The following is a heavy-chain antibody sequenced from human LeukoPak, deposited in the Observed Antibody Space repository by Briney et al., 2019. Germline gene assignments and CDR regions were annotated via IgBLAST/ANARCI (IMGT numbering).Heavy chain of an antibody. D-gene: IGHD2-21*02. CDR2: INQDGSEK. CDR1: GVTFSSYW. J-gene: IGHJ4*02. V-gene: IGHV3-7*03. CDR3: AKGHIVVVTGDFDY. Sequence: GGSLRLSCAASGVTFSSYWMNWVRQAPGKGLEWVANINQDGSEKYYVDSLKGRFTVSRDNAKNSLHLQMNSLRAEDTALYYCAKGHIVVVTGDFDYWGQGTLVTVSS.